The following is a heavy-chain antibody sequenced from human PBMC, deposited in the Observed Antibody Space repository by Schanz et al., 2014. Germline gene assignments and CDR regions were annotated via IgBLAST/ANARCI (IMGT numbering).Heavy chain of an antibody. CDR2: ISYSGNT. Sequence: QLQLRESGPGLVKPSETLSLICSVSGTSITSSTYYWGWIRQPPGKGPEWIGSISYSGNTYYTPSLKSRVPIPSDTSKNQFPLNLPSVTAADTAVYYCARPSSVVGITGWFDTWGQGTLVTVSS. CDR1: GTSITSSTYY. V-gene: IGHV4-39*01. D-gene: IGHD3-22*01. J-gene: IGHJ5*02. CDR3: ARPSSVVGITGWFDT.